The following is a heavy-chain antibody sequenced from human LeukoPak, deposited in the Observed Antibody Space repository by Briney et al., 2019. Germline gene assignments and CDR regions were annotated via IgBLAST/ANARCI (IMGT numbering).Heavy chain of an antibody. V-gene: IGHV3-48*01. J-gene: IGHJ4*02. CDR2: ISSGSSTI. D-gene: IGHD3-22*01. CDR1: GFHFRGFS. Sequence: GGSLRLSCAASGFHFRGFSMNLVRQAPGKGLEWVSYISSGSSTIFYADSVKGRFTISRDNAKSSLFLQMNSLRAEDTAVYYCASSRTGNYYGYWGQVALVTVSS. CDR3: ASSRTGNYYGY.